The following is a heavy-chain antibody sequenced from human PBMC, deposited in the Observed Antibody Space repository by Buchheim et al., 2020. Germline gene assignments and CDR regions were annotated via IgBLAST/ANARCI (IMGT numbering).Heavy chain of an antibody. V-gene: IGHV3-30*04. D-gene: IGHD6-13*01. CDR2: ISYDGSNK. Sequence: QVQLVESGGGVVQPGRSLRLSCAASGFTFSSYAMHWVRQAPGKGLEWVAVISYDGSNKYYADSVKGRFTISRDNSKNTRYLQMNSLRAEDTAVYYCARGAAAGNYYYYGMDVWGQGTT. J-gene: IGHJ6*02. CDR3: ARGAAAGNYYYYGMDV. CDR1: GFTFSSYA.